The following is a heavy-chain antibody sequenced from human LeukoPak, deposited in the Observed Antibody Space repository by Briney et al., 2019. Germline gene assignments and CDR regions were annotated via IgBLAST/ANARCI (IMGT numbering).Heavy chain of an antibody. CDR3: ARDRAHYYGSGSYDAFDI. V-gene: IGHV1-69*04. Sequence: SVRVSCKASGYTFTAYYMHWVRQAPGQGLEWMGRIIPILGIANYAQKFQGRVTITADKSTSTAYMELSSLRSEDTAVYYCARDRAHYYGSGSYDAFDIWGQGTMVTVSS. CDR2: IIPILGIA. D-gene: IGHD3-10*01. CDR1: GYTFTAYY. J-gene: IGHJ3*02.